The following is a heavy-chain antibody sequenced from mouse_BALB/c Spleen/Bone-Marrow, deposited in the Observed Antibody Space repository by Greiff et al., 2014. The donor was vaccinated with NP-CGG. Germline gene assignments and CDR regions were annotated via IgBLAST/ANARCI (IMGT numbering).Heavy chain of an antibody. V-gene: IGHV14-4*02. CDR2: IDPENGDT. CDR1: GFKIKDYY. D-gene: IGHD2-4*01. CDR3: NEGIYYDYTVYAMDY. Sequence: GQLKPSGGEVVRSGASGKLSCTAFGFKIKDYYMHWGKQKPEQGLGGIGWIDPENGDTEYAPKFQGKATMTADTSSNTAYLQLSSLTSEDTAVYYCNEGIYYDYTVYAMDYWGQGTSVTVSS. J-gene: IGHJ4*01.